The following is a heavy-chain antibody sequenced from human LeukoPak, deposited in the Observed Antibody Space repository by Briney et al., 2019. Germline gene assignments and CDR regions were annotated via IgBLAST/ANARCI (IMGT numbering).Heavy chain of an antibody. Sequence: PSGGSLRLSCAASGFTLSNYDMHWVRQATGKGLEWVSAIGTAGETYYAGSVKGRVTISRENAKNSLYLQMNSLRAGDTAVYYCARVGGNAFDIWGQGTVVTVSS. CDR3: ARVGGNAFDI. V-gene: IGHV3-13*04. CDR2: IGTAGET. CDR1: GFTLSNYD. J-gene: IGHJ3*02. D-gene: IGHD3-16*01.